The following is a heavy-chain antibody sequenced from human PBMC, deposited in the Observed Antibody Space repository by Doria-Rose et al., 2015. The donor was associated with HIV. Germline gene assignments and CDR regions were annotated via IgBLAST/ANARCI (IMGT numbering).Heavy chain of an antibody. CDR2: IRWDGAIT. CDR1: GFTFDDYA. CDR3: ARAEIYEGRVGDFAFDI. J-gene: IGHJ3*02. Sequence: EVQLVESGGVVVQPGGSLRLSCAASGFTFDDYAMHWVRQAPGNGLEWVSLIRWDGAITHYVDSVKGRFTISRDNSRNSLYLQMKSLRTEDTALYYCARAEIYEGRVGDFAFDIWGRGTMVTVSS. D-gene: IGHD3-10*01. V-gene: IGHV3-43D*03.